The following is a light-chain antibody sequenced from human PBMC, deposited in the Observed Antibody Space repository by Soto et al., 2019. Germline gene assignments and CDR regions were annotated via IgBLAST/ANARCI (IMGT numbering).Light chain of an antibody. Sequence: QSVLTQPASVSGSPGQSITISCTGTSSDVGGYHYVSWYQLLPGKAPKLILFEVSIRPSGVSYRFSGSKSGNTASLTISGLQAVDEADYFCSSYSISTAYLFGTGTKVTVL. CDR2: EVS. V-gene: IGLV2-14*01. CDR1: SSDVGGYHY. CDR3: SSYSISTAYL. J-gene: IGLJ1*01.